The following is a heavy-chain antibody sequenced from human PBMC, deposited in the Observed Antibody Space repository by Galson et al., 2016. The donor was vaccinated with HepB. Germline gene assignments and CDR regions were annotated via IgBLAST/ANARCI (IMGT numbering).Heavy chain of an antibody. J-gene: IGHJ4*02. CDR2: TIHSGTT. D-gene: IGHD3-3*01. CDR3: AAFDFWNGYGY. V-gene: IGHV4-4*02. CDR1: GDSISSSYW. Sequence: SETLSLTCGVSGDSISSSYWWTWLRQSPERGLEWIGATIHSGTTHYNPSLKSRVTISVDKSKNQFSLRLTSVTAADTAIYYCAAFDFWNGYGYWGQGILVSVSS.